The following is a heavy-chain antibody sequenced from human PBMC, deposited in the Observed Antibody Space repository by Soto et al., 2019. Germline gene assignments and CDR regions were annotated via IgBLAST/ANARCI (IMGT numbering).Heavy chain of an antibody. Sequence: ASVKVSCKASGYTFTSYGISWARQAPGQGLEWMGWISAYNGNTNYAQKLQGRVTMTTDTSTSTAYMELRSLRSDDTAVYYCARDYYDSSGYSNWFDPWGQGTLVTVS. D-gene: IGHD3-22*01. CDR3: ARDYYDSSGYSNWFDP. V-gene: IGHV1-18*01. CDR1: GYTFTSYG. J-gene: IGHJ5*02. CDR2: ISAYNGNT.